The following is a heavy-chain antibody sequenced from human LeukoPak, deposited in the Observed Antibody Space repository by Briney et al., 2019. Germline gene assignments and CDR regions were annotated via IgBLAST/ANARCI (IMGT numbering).Heavy chain of an antibody. CDR3: ARSNWNDFK. CDR2: INHSGST. Sequence: PSETLSLTCAVYGGSFSGYYWSWIRQPPGKGLEWIGEINHSGSTNYNPSLKSRVTISVDTSKNQFSLKLSSVTAADTAVYYCARSNWNDFKWGQGTLVTVSS. V-gene: IGHV4-34*01. D-gene: IGHD1-1*01. J-gene: IGHJ4*02. CDR1: GGSFSGYY.